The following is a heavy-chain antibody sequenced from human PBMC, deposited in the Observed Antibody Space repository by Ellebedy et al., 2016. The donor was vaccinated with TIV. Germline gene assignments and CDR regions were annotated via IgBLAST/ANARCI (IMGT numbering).Heavy chain of an antibody. J-gene: IGHJ4*02. CDR3: AHLPHCSSTSCYSAFGY. D-gene: IGHD2-2*01. CDR1: GFSLSTSGVG. CDR2: IYWNDDK. V-gene: IGHV2-5*01. Sequence: SGPTLVKPTQTLTLTCTFSGFSLSTSGVGVGWIRQPPGKALEWLALIYWNDDKRYSPSLKSRLTITKDTSKNQVVLTMTNMDPVDTATYYCAHLPHCSSTSCYSAFGYWGQGTLVTVSS.